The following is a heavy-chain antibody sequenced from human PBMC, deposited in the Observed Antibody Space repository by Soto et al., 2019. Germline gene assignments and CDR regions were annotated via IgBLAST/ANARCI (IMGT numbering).Heavy chain of an antibody. V-gene: IGHV1-18*01. CDR3: ARDHRYSSAWYFT. CDR1: GYTFTTSG. CDR2: ISAYNGNT. J-gene: IGHJ5*02. D-gene: IGHD6-19*01. Sequence: QVRLVQSAAEVKKPGASVKVSCKASGYTFTTSGISWVRQAPGQGLEWMGWISAYNGNTNYAQKLQGRVTMTTDTSTSTAYMELMRLRSDDTAVYYCARDHRYSSAWYFTWGQGTLVTVSS.